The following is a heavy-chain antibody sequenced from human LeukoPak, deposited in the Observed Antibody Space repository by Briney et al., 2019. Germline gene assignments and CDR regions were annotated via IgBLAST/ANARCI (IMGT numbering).Heavy chain of an antibody. CDR1: GGSILTTNW. CDR3: TRESGAFSPFGF. J-gene: IGHJ4*02. CDR2: VHLSGAS. Sequence: PSETLSLTCAVSGGSILTTNWWSWVRQPPGKGLEWIGEVHLSGASNYNPSLKSRVNMSIDKSKNQLSLELTSVTAADTAIYYCTRESGAFSPFGFWGQGTLVTVTS. D-gene: IGHD1-26*01. V-gene: IGHV4-4*02.